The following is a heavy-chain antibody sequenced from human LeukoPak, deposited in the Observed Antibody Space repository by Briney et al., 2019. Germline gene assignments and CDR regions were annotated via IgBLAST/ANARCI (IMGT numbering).Heavy chain of an antibody. CDR2: IYPGDSDT. Sequence: GESLKISCKGSGYSFTSYWIGWVRQMPGKGLEWMGIIYPGDSDTRYSPSFQGQVTISADKSISTAYLQWSSLKASDTAMYYCASSNPRSCSSTSCYAHAAYWGQGTLVTVSS. CDR1: GYSFTSYW. J-gene: IGHJ4*02. D-gene: IGHD2-2*01. V-gene: IGHV5-51*01. CDR3: ASSNPRSCSSTSCYAHAAY.